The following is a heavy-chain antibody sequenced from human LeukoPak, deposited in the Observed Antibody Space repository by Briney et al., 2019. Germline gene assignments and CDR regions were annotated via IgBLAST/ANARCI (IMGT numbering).Heavy chain of an antibody. J-gene: IGHJ4*02. V-gene: IGHV1-2*02. CDR3: ARGPVLRFLEWLPPSGYFDY. Sequence: GASVKVSCKASGYTFTGYYMHWVRQAPGQGLEWMGWINPNSGGTNYAQKFQGRVTMTRDTSISTAYMELSRLRSDDTAVYYCARGPVLRFLEWLPPSGYFDYWGQGTLVTVSS. CDR2: INPNSGGT. D-gene: IGHD3-3*01. CDR1: GYTFTGYY.